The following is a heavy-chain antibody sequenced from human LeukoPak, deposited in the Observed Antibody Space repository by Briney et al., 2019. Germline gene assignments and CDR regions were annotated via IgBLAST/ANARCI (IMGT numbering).Heavy chain of an antibody. D-gene: IGHD6-19*01. CDR1: GFTFSSYS. Sequence: GGSLRLSCAASGFTFSSYSMNWVRQAPGKGLEWVTSISSSNSYIYNADSVKGRSTISRDNAKNSLYLQMNSLRAEDTAVYYCARDQGLLVVAGRFGYWGQGTLVTVSS. CDR3: ARDQGLLVVAGRFGY. V-gene: IGHV3-21*01. CDR2: ISSSNSYI. J-gene: IGHJ4*02.